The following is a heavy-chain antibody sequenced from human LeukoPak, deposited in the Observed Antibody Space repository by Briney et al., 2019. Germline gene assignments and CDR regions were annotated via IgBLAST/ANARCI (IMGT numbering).Heavy chain of an antibody. CDR2: INPNSGGT. CDR3: ARVPPYSGYDRLIDY. Sequence: GASVKVSCKASGYPFTDYYMHWVRQAPGQGLEWMGWINPNSGGTYYAQKFQGRVTMTRDTSISTAYMELSTMRSDDTAVYYCARVPPYSGYDRLIDYWGQGTLVTVSS. V-gene: IGHV1-2*02. J-gene: IGHJ4*02. D-gene: IGHD5-12*01. CDR1: GYPFTDYY.